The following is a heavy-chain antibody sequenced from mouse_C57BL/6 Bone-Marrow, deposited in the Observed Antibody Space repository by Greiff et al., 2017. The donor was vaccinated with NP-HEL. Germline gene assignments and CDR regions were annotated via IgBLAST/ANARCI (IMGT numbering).Heavy chain of an antibody. Sequence: QVQLQQPGAELVMPGASVKLSCKASGYTFTSYWMHWVKQRPGQGLEWIGEIDPSDSYTNYNQKFKGKSTLTGDKSSSTAYMQLSSLTSEDSAVYYCARSGVWFLDYWGQGTTLTVSS. CDR3: ARSGVWFLDY. D-gene: IGHD2-10*02. V-gene: IGHV1-69*01. CDR1: GYTFTSYW. CDR2: IDPSDSYT. J-gene: IGHJ2*01.